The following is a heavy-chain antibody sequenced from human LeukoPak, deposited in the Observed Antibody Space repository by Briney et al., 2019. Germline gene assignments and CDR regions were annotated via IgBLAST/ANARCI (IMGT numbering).Heavy chain of an antibody. CDR3: ARTSYGPMIDDGMDV. Sequence: GASVKVSCRASGYTFTSYGISWGRQAPGQRLEWMGWISAYNGNTNYAQKLQGRVTMTTDTSTSTAYMELRSLRSDDTAVYYCARTSYGPMIDDGMDVWGQGTTVTVSS. D-gene: IGHD3-22*01. CDR2: ISAYNGNT. J-gene: IGHJ6*02. V-gene: IGHV1-18*01. CDR1: GYTFTSYG.